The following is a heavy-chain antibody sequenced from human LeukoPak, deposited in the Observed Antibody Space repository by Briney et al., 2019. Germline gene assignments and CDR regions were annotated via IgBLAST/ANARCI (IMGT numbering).Heavy chain of an antibody. V-gene: IGHV1-69*04. CDR2: IIPILGIA. Sequence: GASVKVSCKASGGTFSSYAISWVRQAPGQGLEWMGRIIPILGIANYAQKFQGRVTITADKSTSTAYMELSSLRSEDTAVYYCARSVKWIQLWLRNYYYGMDVWGQGTTVTVSS. D-gene: IGHD5-18*01. J-gene: IGHJ6*02. CDR1: GGTFSSYA. CDR3: ARSVKWIQLWLRNYYYGMDV.